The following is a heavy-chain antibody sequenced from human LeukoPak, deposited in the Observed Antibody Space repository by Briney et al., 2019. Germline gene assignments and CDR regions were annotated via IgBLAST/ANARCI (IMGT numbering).Heavy chain of an antibody. J-gene: IGHJ4*02. CDR1: RYTFTSYG. D-gene: IGHD3-3*01. CDR3: AREGYYDFWSGYSKHYFDY. Sequence: ASVKVSCKASRYTFTSYGISWVRQAPGQGLEWMGWISAFNGNTNYAQKLQGRVTMTTDTSTSTAYMELRSLRSDDTAVYYCAREGYYDFWSGYSKHYFDYWGQGTLVTVSS. V-gene: IGHV1-18*01. CDR2: ISAFNGNT.